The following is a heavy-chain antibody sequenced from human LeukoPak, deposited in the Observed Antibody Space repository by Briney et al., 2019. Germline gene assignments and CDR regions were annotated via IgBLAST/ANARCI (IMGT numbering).Heavy chain of an antibody. V-gene: IGHV3-30-3*01. Sequence: GGSLRLSCAASGFTFSSYAMHWVRQAPGKGLEWVAVISYDGSNKYYADSVKGRFTIPRDNSKNTLYLQMNSLRAEDTAVYYCARESQDYGDYEGYFDYWGQGTLVTVSS. CDR3: ARESQDYGDYEGYFDY. CDR2: ISYDGSNK. D-gene: IGHD4-17*01. J-gene: IGHJ4*02. CDR1: GFTFSSYA.